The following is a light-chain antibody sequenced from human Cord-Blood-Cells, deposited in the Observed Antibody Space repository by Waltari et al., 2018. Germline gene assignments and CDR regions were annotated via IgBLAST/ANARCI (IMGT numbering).Light chain of an antibody. J-gene: IGLJ2*01. V-gene: IGLV2-14*01. Sequence: QSALTQPASVSGSPGQSITLSCTVTSSDAGGYNYVSWYQQDPGKAPKRMIYEVSNRPSGVSNRFSGSKSGNTASLTISGRQAEDEADYYGSAYTSSSTRVFGGGTKLTVL. CDR2: EVS. CDR3: SAYTSSSTRV. CDR1: SSDAGGYNY.